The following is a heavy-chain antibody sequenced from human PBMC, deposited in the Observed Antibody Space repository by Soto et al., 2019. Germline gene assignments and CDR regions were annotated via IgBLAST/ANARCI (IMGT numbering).Heavy chain of an antibody. CDR1: GLTFHRHC. V-gene: IGHV3-30*18. D-gene: IGHD1-26*01. J-gene: IGHJ6*02. CDR2: ISFDGLKK. CDR3: AQDRSGGYPFCYGMDV. Sequence: GGSLRLSCAASGLTFHRHCIHWVRQAPCKGLEWVAVISFDGLKKYYADSVKGRFTISRDNSNTTLFLQMNTLRPEDTAVYYCAQDRSGGYPFCYGMDVWGQGITIAVSS.